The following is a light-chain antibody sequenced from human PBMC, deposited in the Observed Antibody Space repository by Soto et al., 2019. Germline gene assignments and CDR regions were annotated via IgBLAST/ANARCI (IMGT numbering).Light chain of an antibody. CDR3: GTWDSTLSAVV. CDR2: DTD. J-gene: IGLJ2*01. CDR1: TSNIGNNY. Sequence: QSVLTQPPSVSAASGQKVTISCSGSTSNIGNNYVSWYQQLPGTAPKLLIYDTDKRPSGIPDRFSASKSGTSATLDITGLQTGDEADYYCGTWDSTLSAVVFGGGTKLTVL. V-gene: IGLV1-51*01.